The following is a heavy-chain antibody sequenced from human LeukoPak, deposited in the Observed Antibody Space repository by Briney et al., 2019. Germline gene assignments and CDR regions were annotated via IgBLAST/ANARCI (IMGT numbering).Heavy chain of an antibody. CDR1: GFTFSSYA. V-gene: IGHV3-23*01. CDR3: AKGYDILTGYYDY. D-gene: IGHD3-9*01. CDR2: ISGSGGST. Sequence: PGGSLRLSCAASGFTFSSYAMSWVRQAPGKGLEWVSAISGSGGSTYYADSVKGRFTISRDNSKNTLYLQMNGLRAEDTAVYYCAKGYDILTGYYDYWGQGTLVTVSS. J-gene: IGHJ4*02.